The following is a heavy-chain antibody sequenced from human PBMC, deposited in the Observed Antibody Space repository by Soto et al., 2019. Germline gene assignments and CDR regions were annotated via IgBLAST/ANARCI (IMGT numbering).Heavy chain of an antibody. D-gene: IGHD2-2*01. CDR2: INHSGSP. CDR1: GGSFSGYY. J-gene: IGHJ4*02. CDR3: ARGMGVPAAIVY. V-gene: IGHV4-34*01. Sequence: QVQLQQWGAGLLKPSETLSLTCAVYGGSFSGYYWSWIRQPPGKGLEWIGEINHSGSPNYNPSLKSRVTISVDTSKNQFSLKLSSVTAADTAVYYCARGMGVPAAIVYWGQGTLVTVSS.